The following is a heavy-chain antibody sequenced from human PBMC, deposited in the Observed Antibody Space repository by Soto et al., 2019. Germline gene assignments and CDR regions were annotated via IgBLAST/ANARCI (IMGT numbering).Heavy chain of an antibody. CDR3: EKDTEEYYYDSSGYFDY. J-gene: IGHJ4*02. CDR1: GFTFSSYA. CDR2: FSGTGGST. Sequence: GGSLRLSCAASGFTFSSYAMSWVRQAPGKGLEWVSAFSGTGGSTYYADSVKGRFTISRDNSKNTLHLQMNSLRAEDTAVYYCEKDTEEYYYDSSGYFDYWGQGTLVTVSS. V-gene: IGHV3-23*01. D-gene: IGHD3-22*01.